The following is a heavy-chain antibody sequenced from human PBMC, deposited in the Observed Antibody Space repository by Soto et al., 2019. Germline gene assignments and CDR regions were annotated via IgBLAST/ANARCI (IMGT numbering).Heavy chain of an antibody. CDR3: ASQQLVHYYYGMDV. D-gene: IGHD6-13*01. CDR2: IYYSGST. Sequence: SETLSLTCTVSGGSISSSSYYWGLFRQPPGKGLEWIGSIYYSGSTYYNPSLKSRVTISVDTSKNQFSLKLSSVTAADTAVYYCASQQLVHYYYGMDVWGQGTTVT. V-gene: IGHV4-39*01. CDR1: GGSISSSSYY. J-gene: IGHJ6*02.